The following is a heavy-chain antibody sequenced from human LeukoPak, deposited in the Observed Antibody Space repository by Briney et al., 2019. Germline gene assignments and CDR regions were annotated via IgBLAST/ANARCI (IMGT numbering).Heavy chain of an antibody. CDR1: GGSFSGYY. D-gene: IGHD2-21*02. Sequence: SETLSLTCAVYGGSFSGYYWSWIRQPPGKGLEWIGEINHSGSTNYNPSLKSRVTISVDTSKNQFSLKLSSVTAADTAVYYCARASPRHIVVVTAIPPGRYFDYWGQGTLVTVSS. CDR2: INHSGST. V-gene: IGHV4-34*01. CDR3: ARASPRHIVVVTAIPPGRYFDY. J-gene: IGHJ4*02.